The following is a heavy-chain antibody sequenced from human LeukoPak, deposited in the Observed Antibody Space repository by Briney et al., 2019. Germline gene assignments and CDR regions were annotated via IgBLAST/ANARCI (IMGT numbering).Heavy chain of an antibody. CDR3: ASTYYYGSGCYYIYYYGMDV. J-gene: IGHJ6*04. Sequence: GGSLRLSCAASGFTFSSYWMHWVRQAPGKGLVWVSRINSDGSSTSYADSVKGRFTISRDNAKNTLYLQMNSLRAEDTAVYYCASTYYYGSGCYYIYYYGMDVWGKGTTVTVSS. CDR1: GFTFSSYW. CDR2: INSDGSST. D-gene: IGHD3-10*01. V-gene: IGHV3-74*01.